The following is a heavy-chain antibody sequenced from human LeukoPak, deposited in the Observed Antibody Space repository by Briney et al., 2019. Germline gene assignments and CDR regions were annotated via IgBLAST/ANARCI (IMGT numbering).Heavy chain of an antibody. V-gene: IGHV4-34*01. D-gene: IGHD6-19*01. Sequence: SETLSLTCAVYGGSFSGYYWSWIRQPPGKGLEWIGEINHSGSTNYNPSLKSRVTISVDTSKNQFSLKLSSVTAADTAVYYCARTWLGRFDYWGQGTLVTVSS. CDR2: INHSGST. CDR3: ARTWLGRFDY. CDR1: GGSFSGYY. J-gene: IGHJ4*02.